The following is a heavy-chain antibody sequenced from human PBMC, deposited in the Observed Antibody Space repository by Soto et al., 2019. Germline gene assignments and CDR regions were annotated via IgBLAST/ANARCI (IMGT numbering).Heavy chain of an antibody. J-gene: IGHJ6*02. CDR1: GYSFTSYW. CDR3: AIEVITAPYYYYGMDV. CDR2: IDPSDSYT. D-gene: IGHD3-22*01. Sequence: GESLKISFKGSGYSFTSYWISWVRQMPGKGLEWMGRIDPSDSYTNYSPSFQGHVTISADKSISTAYLQWSSLKASDTAMYYCAIEVITAPYYYYGMDVWGQGTTVTVS. V-gene: IGHV5-10-1*01.